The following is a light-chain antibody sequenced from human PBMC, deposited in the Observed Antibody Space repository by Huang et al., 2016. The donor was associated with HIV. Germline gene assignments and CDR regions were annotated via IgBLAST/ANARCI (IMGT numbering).Light chain of an antibody. CDR2: GAS. J-gene: IGKJ3*01. Sequence: EIVLTQSPGTLSLSPGERATLSCRASQSVSGSYLAWYQQKPGQAPRLLIYGASSRATGIPDRFSVSGSGTDFTLTVSRLEPEDFAVYYCQQYGTSPLTFGPGTKVDIK. CDR1: QSVSGSY. CDR3: QQYGTSPLT. V-gene: IGKV3-20*01.